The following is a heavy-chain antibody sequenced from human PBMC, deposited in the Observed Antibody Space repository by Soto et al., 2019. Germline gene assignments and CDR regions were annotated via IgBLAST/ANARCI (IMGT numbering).Heavy chain of an antibody. D-gene: IGHD6-19*01. J-gene: IGHJ4*02. Sequence: EVQLVESGGGLVQPGGSLRLSCAASGFTFSSYWMTWVRQAPGQGLEWVANIKQDGSAKYYVDSVKGRFTISRDNAKNALYLQMNSLRAEDTAVYYCASWLKTSGWYVLLEGSFDYWGQGTLVTVSS. CDR1: GFTFSSYW. V-gene: IGHV3-7*01. CDR2: IKQDGSAK. CDR3: ASWLKTSGWYVLLEGSFDY.